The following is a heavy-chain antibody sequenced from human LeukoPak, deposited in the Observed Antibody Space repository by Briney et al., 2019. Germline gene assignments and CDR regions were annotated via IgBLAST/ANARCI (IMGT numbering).Heavy chain of an antibody. J-gene: IGHJ6*02. V-gene: IGHV4-61*01. CDR3: ARDPNSSYYYGSGSPYGMDV. D-gene: IGHD3-10*01. CDR1: GGSVSSGSNY. CDR2: IYYSGST. Sequence: SETLSLTCTVSGGSVSSGSNYWSWIRQPPGKGLEWIGYIYYSGSTNYNPSLKSRVTISVDTSKNQFSLKLSSVTAADTAVYYCARDPNSSYYYGSGSPYGMDVWGQGTTVTVSS.